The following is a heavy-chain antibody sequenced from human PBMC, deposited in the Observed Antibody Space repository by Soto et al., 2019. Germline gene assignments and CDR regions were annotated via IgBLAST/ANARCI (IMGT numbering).Heavy chain of an antibody. J-gene: IGHJ4*02. CDR1: GFSLSTSGVG. Sequence: QITLKESGPTLVRPTQTLTLTCTFSGFSLSTSGVGVGWIRQPPGKALEWLALIYWDDDERYSPSLKSRLTITKDTSKNQVVLTMTNMDPEDTATYYCAHRPSYCSGGSCYSGFDYWGQGTLVTVSS. V-gene: IGHV2-5*02. CDR3: AHRPSYCSGGSCYSGFDY. CDR2: IYWDDDE. D-gene: IGHD2-15*01.